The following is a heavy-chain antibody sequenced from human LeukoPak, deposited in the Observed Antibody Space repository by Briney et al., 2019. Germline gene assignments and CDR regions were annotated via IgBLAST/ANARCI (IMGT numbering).Heavy chain of an antibody. CDR1: GFSFSSYA. CDR3: AKVHLTYYYDSSGYGFQDY. V-gene: IGHV3-30*18. CDR2: ISYDGSNE. Sequence: PGGSLRLSCAASGFSFSSYAIHWVRQAPGKGLEWVAVISYDGSNEYYADSVKGRFSISRDNSKNTVYLQMNSLRAEDTAVYYCAKVHLTYYYDSSGYGFQDYWGQGTLVAVSS. D-gene: IGHD3-22*01. J-gene: IGHJ4*02.